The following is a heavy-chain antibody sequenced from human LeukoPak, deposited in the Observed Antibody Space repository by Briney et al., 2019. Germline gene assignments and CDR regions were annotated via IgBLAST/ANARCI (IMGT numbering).Heavy chain of an antibody. CDR2: IYYSGST. J-gene: IGHJ4*02. CDR3: ARSTRVGATH. Sequence: PSETLSLTCTVSGGSISSYYWSWIRQPPGKGLEWIGYIYYSGSTNYNPSLKSRVTISVDTSKNQFSLKLSSVTAADTAVYYRARSTRVGATHWGQGTLVTVSS. V-gene: IGHV4-59*08. D-gene: IGHD1-26*01. CDR1: GGSISSYY.